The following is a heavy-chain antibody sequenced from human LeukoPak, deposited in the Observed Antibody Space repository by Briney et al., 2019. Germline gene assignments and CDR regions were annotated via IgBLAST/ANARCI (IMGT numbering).Heavy chain of an antibody. CDR3: AKSRRELPYYFDY. V-gene: IGHV3-23*01. D-gene: IGHD1-26*01. CDR1: GFTFSSYA. J-gene: IGHJ4*02. Sequence: GGSLRLSCAASGFTFSSYAMNWVRQAPGRGLEWVSGFSGSGGTTYYADSVKGRFTISRDNSKNTLYLQMNSLRAEDTAVYYCAKSRRELPYYFDYWGQGTLVTVSS. CDR2: FSGSGGTT.